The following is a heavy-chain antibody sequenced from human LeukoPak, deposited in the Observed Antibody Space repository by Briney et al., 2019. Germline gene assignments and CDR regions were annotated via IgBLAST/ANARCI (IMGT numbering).Heavy chain of an antibody. CDR2: IYHGGST. CDR3: ARDAGHQLSRRNYYAMDV. CDR1: GGSISSSSYY. J-gene: IGHJ6*02. V-gene: IGHV4-39*07. Sequence: RPSETLSLTCTVSGGSISSSSYYWGWIRQPPGKGLEWIGSIYHGGSTYYNSSLKSRVTISVDISKNQVSLKVSPVTAADTAVYYCARDAGHQLSRRNYYAMDVWGQGTTVTVSS. D-gene: IGHD2-2*01.